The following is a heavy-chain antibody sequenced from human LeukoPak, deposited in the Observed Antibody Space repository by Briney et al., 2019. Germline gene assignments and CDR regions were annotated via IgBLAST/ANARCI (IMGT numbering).Heavy chain of an antibody. V-gene: IGHV1-8*01. D-gene: IGHD3-10*01. Sequence: GPSVKLSCEVSGYTFTSYDINWVRQATRQGLEWMGWMNPNRRNTGYAQKFQGRVTMTRNTSISTAYMELSSLESEDKAVYYCARHLWFGELKLFCGMDVWGQGTTVTVSS. CDR2: MNPNRRNT. J-gene: IGHJ6*02. CDR3: ARHLWFGELKLFCGMDV. CDR1: GYTFTSYD.